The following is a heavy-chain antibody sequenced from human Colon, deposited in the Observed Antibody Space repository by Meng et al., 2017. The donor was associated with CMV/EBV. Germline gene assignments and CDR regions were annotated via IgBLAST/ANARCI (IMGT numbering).Heavy chain of an antibody. CDR3: ARAGGHRPFDD. D-gene: IGHD2-15*01. CDR1: GDSISSGNSY. CDR2: TYKSGRT. J-gene: IGHJ4*02. V-gene: IGHV4-30-4*01. Sequence: CTVSGDSISSGNSYWNWIRQPPGKGLEWLGYTYKSGRTYYNPSLRSRLTISVDTSKNQFSLNVSSVTVADTAVYYCARAGGHRPFDDWGQGTLVTVSS.